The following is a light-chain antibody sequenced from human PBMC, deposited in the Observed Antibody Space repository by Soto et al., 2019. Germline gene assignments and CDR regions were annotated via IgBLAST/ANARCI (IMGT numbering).Light chain of an antibody. Sequence: QSALTQPASVSGSPGQSITISCTATGSDIGDSAYVSWYQQHPGKAPRLMIYDVNIRPSGVSNRFSGSKSGRMASLTISWRQAEDEADYYCSSYTSSYRVFGGGTKLTVL. CDR2: DVN. CDR1: GSDIGDSAY. J-gene: IGLJ2*01. CDR3: SSYTSSYRV. V-gene: IGLV2-14*03.